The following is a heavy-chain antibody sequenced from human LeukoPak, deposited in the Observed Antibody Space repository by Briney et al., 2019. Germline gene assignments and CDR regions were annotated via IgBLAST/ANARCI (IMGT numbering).Heavy chain of an antibody. CDR1: GGTFNNYA. D-gene: IGHD6-13*01. J-gene: IGHJ4*02. CDR2: IIPILRIP. V-gene: IGHV1-69*04. CDR3: ARSGGSSWYVSMYY. Sequence: SVKVSCKTSGGTFNNYAISWVRQAPGQGLEWMGRIIPILRIPDYAQNFQGRVTISADKSTSTAYMEQSSLKSEDTAVYYCARSGGSSWYVSMYYWGQGTLVTVSS.